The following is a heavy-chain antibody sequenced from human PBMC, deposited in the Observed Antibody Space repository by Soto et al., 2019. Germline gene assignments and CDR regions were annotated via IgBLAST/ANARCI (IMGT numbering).Heavy chain of an antibody. CDR3: AALRSHYYCYYGMDV. D-gene: IGHD4-17*01. V-gene: IGHV1-58*01. Sequence: QMQLVQSGPEVKKPGTSVKVSCKASGFTFTSSAVQWVRQARGQRLEWIGWIVVGSGNTNYAQKFQERVTITRDMTTSTAYMELSSLRSDDTAVYYCAALRSHYYCYYGMDVWGQGTTVTVSS. J-gene: IGHJ6*02. CDR1: GFTFTSSA. CDR2: IVVGSGNT.